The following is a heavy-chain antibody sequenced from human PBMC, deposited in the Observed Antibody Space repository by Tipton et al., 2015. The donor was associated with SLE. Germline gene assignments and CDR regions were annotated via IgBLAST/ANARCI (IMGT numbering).Heavy chain of an antibody. CDR1: GFTFSSYA. D-gene: IGHD3-10*01. V-gene: IGHV3-30-3*01. CDR3: ARDAWFGNGYFDY. Sequence: SLRLSCAASGFTFSSYAMHWVRQAPGKGLEWVAVISYDGSNKYYADSVKGRFTISRDNSKNTLYLQMNSLRAEDTAVYYCARDAWFGNGYFDYWGQGTLVTVSS. CDR2: ISYDGSNK. J-gene: IGHJ4*02.